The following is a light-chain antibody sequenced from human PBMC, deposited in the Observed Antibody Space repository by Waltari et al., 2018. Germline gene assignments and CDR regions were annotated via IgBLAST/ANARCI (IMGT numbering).Light chain of an antibody. J-gene: IGLJ1*01. CDR3: ATWDNRLNGYV. V-gene: IGLV1-44*01. Sequence: QSVLTQPPSASGAPGHRVTLPCSGSISNSRSNPFNWYQQLPGTAPKLLIYSTNQRPSGVPDRFSASKSGTSESLAISGLQSEDEADYYCATWDNRLNGYVFGTGTKVSVL. CDR1: ISNSRSNP. CDR2: STN.